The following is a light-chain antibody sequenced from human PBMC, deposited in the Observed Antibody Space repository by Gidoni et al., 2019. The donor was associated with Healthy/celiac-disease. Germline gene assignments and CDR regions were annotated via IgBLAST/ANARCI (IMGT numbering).Light chain of an antibody. CDR3: QQRSNWPPG. V-gene: IGKV3-11*01. Sequence: EIVLTQSPATLSLSPGERATLSCRASQSVSSYLAWYQQKPGQAPRLLIYDASNRATGIPARFSGSGSGTDFTITISSLEPEDFAVYYCQQRSNWPPGVGPGTKVDIK. J-gene: IGKJ3*01. CDR2: DAS. CDR1: QSVSSY.